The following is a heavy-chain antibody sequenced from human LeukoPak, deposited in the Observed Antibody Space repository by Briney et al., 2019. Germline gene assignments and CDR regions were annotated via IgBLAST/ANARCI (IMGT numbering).Heavy chain of an antibody. CDR1: GGSISSSSYY. J-gene: IGHJ4*02. D-gene: IGHD2-15*01. V-gene: IGHV4-39*01. CDR3: ARGEINVVVVVVAATYFDY. CDR2: IYYSGST. Sequence: PSETLSLTCTVSGGSISSSSYYWGWIRQPPGKGLEWIGSIYYSGSTYYNPSLKSRVTISVDTSKNQFSLKLSSVTAADTAVYYCARGEINVVVVVVAATYFDYWGQGTLVTVSS.